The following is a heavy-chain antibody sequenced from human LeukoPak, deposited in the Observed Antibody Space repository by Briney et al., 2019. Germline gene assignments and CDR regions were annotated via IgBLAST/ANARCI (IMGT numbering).Heavy chain of an antibody. CDR2: ISSSGSTI. J-gene: IGHJ4*02. V-gene: IGHV3-11*04. D-gene: IGHD2-2*01. Sequence: GGSLRLSCAASGFTFSDYYMSWIRQAPGKGLGWVSYISSSGSTIYYADSEKGRFTISRDNAKNSLYLQMNSLRAEDTAVYYCANRGQLLSFDYWGQGALVTVSS. CDR3: ANRGQLLSFDY. CDR1: GFTFSDYY.